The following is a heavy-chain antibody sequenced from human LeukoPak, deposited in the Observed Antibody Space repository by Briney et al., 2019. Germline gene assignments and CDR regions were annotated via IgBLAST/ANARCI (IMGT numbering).Heavy chain of an antibody. CDR1: GFTFSDHY. CDR2: ISGSGDNT. V-gene: IGHV3-23*01. D-gene: IGHD3-22*01. Sequence: PGGSLRLSCAASGFTFSDHYMDWVRQAPGKGLEWVSGISGSGDNTYYADSVKGRFTISRDNSKNTLYVQVNSLGTEDTAAYYCAKGSYYDSSGSFYFDYWGQGTLVTVSS. CDR3: AKGSYYDSSGSFYFDY. J-gene: IGHJ4*02.